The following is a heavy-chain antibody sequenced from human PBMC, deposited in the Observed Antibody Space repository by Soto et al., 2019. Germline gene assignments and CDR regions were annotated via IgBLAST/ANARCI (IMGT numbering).Heavy chain of an antibody. Sequence: PVGSLRLSCAASGFTFSSYAMHWVRQAPVKVLEWVAAIWYGGTNEYYADSVRGRFTISRDDSKDMLYLQMNSLRAEDTAVYSCARDPETKSKIFWRSFDYWGQGTLVTVSS. V-gene: IGHV3-33*01. D-gene: IGHD4-4*01. CDR2: IWYGGTNE. CDR1: GFTFSSYA. J-gene: IGHJ4*02. CDR3: ARDPETKSKIFWRSFDY.